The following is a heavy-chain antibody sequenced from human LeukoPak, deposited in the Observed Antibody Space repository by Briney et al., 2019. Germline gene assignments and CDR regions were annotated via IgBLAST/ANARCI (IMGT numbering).Heavy chain of an antibody. D-gene: IGHD3-3*01. V-gene: IGHV4-59*01. J-gene: IGHJ4*02. CDR3: ARGAKYDFWSGYYIY. CDR2: IYYSGST. Sequence: PSETLSLTCTVSGGSISSYYWSWIRQPPGKGLEWIGYIYYSGSTNYNPSLKSRVTISVDTSKNQSSLKLSSVTAADTAVYYCARGAKYDFWSGYYIYWGQGTLVTVSS. CDR1: GGSISSYY.